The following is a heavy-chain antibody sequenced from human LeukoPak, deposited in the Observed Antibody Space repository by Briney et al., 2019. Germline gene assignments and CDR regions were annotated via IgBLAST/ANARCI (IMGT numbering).Heavy chain of an antibody. CDR2: IYTSGST. D-gene: IGHD6-13*01. V-gene: IGHV4-4*07. CDR1: GGSISSYY. Sequence: SETLSLTCTVSGGSISSYYWSWIRQPAGKGLEWIGRIYTSGSTNYNPSLKSRVTMPVDTSRNQFSLRLTSVTAADTAFYYCAREEYSSDWYGHDSWGQGTLVTVSS. J-gene: IGHJ4*02. CDR3: AREEYSSDWYGHDS.